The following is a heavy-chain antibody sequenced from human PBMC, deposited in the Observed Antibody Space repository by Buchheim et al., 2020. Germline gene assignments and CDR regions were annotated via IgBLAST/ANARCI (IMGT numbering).Heavy chain of an antibody. D-gene: IGHD3-22*01. Sequence: QVQLVESGGGVVQPGRSLRLSCAASGFTFSSYGMHWVRQAPGKGLEWVAVIWYDGSNKYYADSVKGRFTISRDNSKNTLYLQMNSLRAEDTAVYYCARCGGASRAPLTYYYDSSGAYWYFDLWGRGTL. CDR2: IWYDGSNK. CDR1: GFTFSSYG. CDR3: ARCGGASRAPLTYYYDSSGAYWYFDL. V-gene: IGHV3-33*01. J-gene: IGHJ2*01.